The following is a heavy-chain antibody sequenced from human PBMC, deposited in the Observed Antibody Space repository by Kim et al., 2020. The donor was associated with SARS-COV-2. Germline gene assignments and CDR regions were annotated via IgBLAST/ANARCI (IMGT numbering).Heavy chain of an antibody. CDR3: ASIAPPMVAMNFYNDYY. CDR1: GFTFDDYA. CDR2: ISWNSGSI. V-gene: IGHV3-9*01. J-gene: IGHJ6*01. D-gene: IGHD6-6*01. Sequence: GGSLRLSCVASGFTFDDYAMHWVRQAPGKGLEWVSGISWNSGSISYADSVKGRFTISRDNAKNSLYLQMNSLRAEDTALYYCASIAPPMVAMNFYNDYY.